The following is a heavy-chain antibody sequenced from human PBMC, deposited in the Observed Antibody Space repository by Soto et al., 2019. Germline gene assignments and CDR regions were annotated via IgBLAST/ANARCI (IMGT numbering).Heavy chain of an antibody. CDR2: INPNSGGT. CDR1: GYTFTGYY. Sequence: QVQLVQSGAEVKKPGASVKVSCKASGYTFTGYYMHWVRQAPGQGLEWMGWINPNSGGTNYAQKFQGWVTMTRDTSISTAYMELSRLRSDDTAVYYCARGSEGGVVVPAAPDYWGQGTLVTVSS. V-gene: IGHV1-2*04. D-gene: IGHD2-2*01. J-gene: IGHJ4*02. CDR3: ARGSEGGVVVPAAPDY.